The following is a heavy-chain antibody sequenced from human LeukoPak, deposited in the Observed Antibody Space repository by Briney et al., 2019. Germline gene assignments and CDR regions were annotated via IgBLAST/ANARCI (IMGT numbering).Heavy chain of an antibody. CDR3: ARVGSGSYGTALDY. V-gene: IGHV4-59*01. CDR1: GGSISSYY. CDR2: IYYSGST. J-gene: IGHJ4*02. D-gene: IGHD1-26*01. Sequence: SETLSLTCTVSGGSISSYYWSWIRQPPGKGLEWIGYIYYSGSTNYNPSLKSRVTISVDTSKNQFSLKLSSVTAADTAVYYCARVGSGSYGTALDYWGQGTLVTVSS.